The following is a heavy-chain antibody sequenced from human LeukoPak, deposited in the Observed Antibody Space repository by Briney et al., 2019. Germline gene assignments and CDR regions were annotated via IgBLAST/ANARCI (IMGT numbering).Heavy chain of an antibody. Sequence: SETLSLTCTVSGGSISDYYWSWIRQPPGQGLEWIGYIYYSGSTKYNPYPKSRVTISIDTSKNQFSLKLSSVTAADTALYYCARGTGAYYYLWGQGTMVTVSS. D-gene: IGHD3-22*01. CDR1: GGSISDYY. J-gene: IGHJ3*01. V-gene: IGHV4-59*01. CDR2: IYYSGST. CDR3: ARGTGAYYYL.